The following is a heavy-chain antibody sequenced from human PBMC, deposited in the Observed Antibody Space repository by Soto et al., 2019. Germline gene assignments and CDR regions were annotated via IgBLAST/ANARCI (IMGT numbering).Heavy chain of an antibody. CDR1: GFTFSSYS. CDR2: ISSSSSTI. D-gene: IGHD1-7*01. V-gene: IGHV3-48*01. CDR3: ACRPGGTPRPAFY. Sequence: PGGSLRLSCAASGFTFSSYSMYWVRQAPGKGLEWVSYISSSSSTIYYADSVKGRFTISRDNAKNSLYLQMNSLRAEDTVVYYCACRPGGTPRPAFYWCPGTLVTVSS. J-gene: IGHJ1*01.